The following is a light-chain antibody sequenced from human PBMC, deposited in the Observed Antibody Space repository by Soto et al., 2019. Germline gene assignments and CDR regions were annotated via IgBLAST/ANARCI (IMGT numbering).Light chain of an antibody. V-gene: IGKV1-5*03. J-gene: IGKJ1*01. Sequence: DVQMTHSPSTLSASVGDRVIITCRASQSLGSALVWYQQKPGKAPNLLIYEASTLESGVPLRFSGSGSGTEFTLTISSLQPEDFATYYCQQHISYPRTFGQGTKVEIK. CDR3: QQHISYPRT. CDR2: EAS. CDR1: QSLGSA.